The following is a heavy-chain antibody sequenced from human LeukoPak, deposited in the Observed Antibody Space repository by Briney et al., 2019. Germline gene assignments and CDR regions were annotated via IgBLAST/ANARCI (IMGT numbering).Heavy chain of an antibody. D-gene: IGHD3-10*01. CDR3: ARDLYYYGSGSDNFLYY. CDR2: IKQDGSEK. CDR1: GFTFSSYW. J-gene: IGHJ4*02. Sequence: GGSLRLSCAASGFTFSSYWMSWVRQAPGKGLEWVANIKQDGSEKYYVDSVKGRFTISRDNSKNTLYLQMNSLRAEDTAVYYCARDLYYYGSGSDNFLYYWGQGTLVTVSS. V-gene: IGHV3-7*03.